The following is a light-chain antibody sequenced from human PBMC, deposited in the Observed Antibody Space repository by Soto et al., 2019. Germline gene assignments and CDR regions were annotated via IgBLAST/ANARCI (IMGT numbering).Light chain of an antibody. CDR3: QHYNNWPPLT. Sequence: EIVMTQSPATLSVSPGERATLSCRASQSVSSNLAWYQHKPGQAPRHLIYGASTRATGIPARFSGSGSGTEFTLTISSLQSEDFSVYYCQHYNNWPPLTFGGGTKVEIK. CDR1: QSVSSN. J-gene: IGKJ4*01. CDR2: GAS. V-gene: IGKV3-15*01.